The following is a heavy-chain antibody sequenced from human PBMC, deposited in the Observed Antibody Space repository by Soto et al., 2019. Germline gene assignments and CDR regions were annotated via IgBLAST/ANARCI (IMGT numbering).Heavy chain of an antibody. D-gene: IGHD2-2*01. V-gene: IGHV3-33*08. Sequence: GGSLRLSCVGSGFIFSNNGMHWVRQAPGKGLEWVAAIQYDGSKKYYADSVKGRFAISRDSSTDTVYLQMNTLRAEDTALYYCARDDCGRPSCLAYWGQGTLVTVSS. CDR3: ARDDCGRPSCLAY. J-gene: IGHJ4*02. CDR1: GFIFSNNG. CDR2: IQYDGSKK.